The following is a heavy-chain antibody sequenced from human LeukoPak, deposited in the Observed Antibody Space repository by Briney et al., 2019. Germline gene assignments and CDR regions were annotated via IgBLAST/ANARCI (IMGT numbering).Heavy chain of an antibody. Sequence: PWGSLRLSCAASGFSFSSYWMSWVRQAPGKGLEWVANIKQDGSEKYYVDSVKGRFTISRDNAKNLMFLQMNSLRVEDTAVYYCGRLWFGELYLPFDYWGQGSLVTVSS. CDR1: GFSFSSYW. V-gene: IGHV3-7*01. J-gene: IGHJ4*02. D-gene: IGHD3-10*01. CDR3: GRLWFGELYLPFDY. CDR2: IKQDGSEK.